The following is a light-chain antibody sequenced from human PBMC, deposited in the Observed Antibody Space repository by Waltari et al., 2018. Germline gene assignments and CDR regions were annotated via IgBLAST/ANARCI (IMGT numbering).Light chain of an antibody. J-gene: IGLJ3*02. CDR3: AAWDDSLSGRV. CDR2: RNN. Sequence: QSVLTQPPSASGTPGQRVAIPCSGSRSNIGSNYVYWYQQVPGTAPKLLIYRNNQRPSGVPDRFSGSKSGTSASLAISGLRSEDEADYYCAAWDDSLSGRVFGGGIKVTVL. CDR1: RSNIGSNY. V-gene: IGLV1-47*01.